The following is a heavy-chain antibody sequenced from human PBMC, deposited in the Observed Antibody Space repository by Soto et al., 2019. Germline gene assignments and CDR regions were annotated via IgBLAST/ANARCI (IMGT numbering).Heavy chain of an antibody. Sequence: QVQLQQWGAGLLKPSETLSLTCAVYGGSFSGYYWSWIRQPPGKGLEWIGEINHSGSTNYNPSLKSRVTISVDTSKNQFSLKLSSVTAADTAVYYCARAGYSGYSSPTIDYWGQGTLVTVSS. V-gene: IGHV4-34*01. D-gene: IGHD5-12*01. CDR3: ARAGYSGYSSPTIDY. J-gene: IGHJ4*02. CDR1: GGSFSGYY. CDR2: INHSGST.